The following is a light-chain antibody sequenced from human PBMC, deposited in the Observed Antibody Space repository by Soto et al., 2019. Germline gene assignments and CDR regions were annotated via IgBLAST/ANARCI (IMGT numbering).Light chain of an antibody. CDR1: SSNIGKYY. CDR2: DNT. Sequence: QSVLSQPPSVSAAPGQRVTISCSGSSSNIGKYYVSWYQQVPGTAPTLLIYDNTQRPSGIPDRFSGSKSGTSATLAITGLQTGDETDYYCFSYTSSGTYVFGTGTKVTVL. J-gene: IGLJ1*01. V-gene: IGLV1-51*01. CDR3: FSYTSSGTYV.